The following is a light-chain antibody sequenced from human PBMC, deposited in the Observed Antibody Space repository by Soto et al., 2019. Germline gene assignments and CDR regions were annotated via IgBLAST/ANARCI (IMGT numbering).Light chain of an antibody. J-gene: IGKJ4*02. CDR3: QQYNTYGLT. CDR2: DAS. CDR1: QSVGNS. V-gene: IGKV1-5*01. Sequence: DIQMTQSPSTLSASVVDRVVITCRASQSVGNSLAWYQQRPGKAPKLLIFDASTLESGVPSKFSGSGSDTEFTFTISSLQPDDSATYYCQQYNTYGLTFGGGTKVDIK.